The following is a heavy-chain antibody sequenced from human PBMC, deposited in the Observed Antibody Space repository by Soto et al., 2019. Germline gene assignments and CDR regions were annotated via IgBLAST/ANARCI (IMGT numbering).Heavy chain of an antibody. D-gene: IGHD3-16*02. CDR3: AREGYDNYVWGSYRYQPKTFDY. J-gene: IGHJ4*02. Sequence: QVQLVQSGAEVKKPGSSVKVSCKASGGTFSSYAISWVRQAPGQGLEWMGGIIPIFGTANYAQKFQGRVTITADESTSTAYMELSSLRSEDTAVYYCAREGYDNYVWGSYRYQPKTFDYCGQGTLVTVSS. CDR2: IIPIFGTA. CDR1: GGTFSSYA. V-gene: IGHV1-69*01.